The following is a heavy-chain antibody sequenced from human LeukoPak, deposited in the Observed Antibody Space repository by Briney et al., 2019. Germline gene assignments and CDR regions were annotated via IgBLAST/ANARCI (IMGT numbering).Heavy chain of an antibody. Sequence: SETLSLTCAVYGGSFSGYYWSWIRQPPGKGLEWIGEINHSGSTNYNPSLKSRVTISVDTSKNQFSLKLSSVTAADTAVYYCARLRAARKYYYDSSGYYQNPYYYYYYMDVWGKGTTVTISS. CDR3: ARLRAARKYYYDSSGYYQNPYYYYYYMDV. J-gene: IGHJ6*03. D-gene: IGHD3-22*01. CDR1: GGSFSGYY. CDR2: INHSGST. V-gene: IGHV4-34*01.